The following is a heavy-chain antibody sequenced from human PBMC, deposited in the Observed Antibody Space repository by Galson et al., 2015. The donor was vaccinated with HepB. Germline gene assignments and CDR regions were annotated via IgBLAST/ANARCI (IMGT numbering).Heavy chain of an antibody. V-gene: IGHV3-30*18. D-gene: IGHD3-10*01. J-gene: IGHJ4*02. CDR1: GFAFSSYG. CDR2: ISYDGSNK. CDR3: AKDRSYYGSGSYYNFDY. Sequence: SLRLSCAASGFAFSSYGMHWVRQAPGKGLEWVAVISYDGSNKYYADSVKGRFTISRDNSKNTLYLQMNSLRAEDTAVYYCAKDRSYYGSGSYYNFDYWGQGTLVTVSS.